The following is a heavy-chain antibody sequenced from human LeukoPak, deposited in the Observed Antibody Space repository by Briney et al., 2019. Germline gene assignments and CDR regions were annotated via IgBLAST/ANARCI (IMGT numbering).Heavy chain of an antibody. CDR3: ARVGRGDHTWGSYYCDH. J-gene: IGHJ4*02. CDR1: GGSISSSSYY. CDR2: IYYSGST. Sequence: PPETLSLTCTVSGGSISSSSYYWVWIRQPPGKGLEWIGSIYYSGSTYYNPSLKSRVTISVDTSKNQFSLKLSSVTAADTAVYYCARVGRGDHTWGSYYCDHWGQGTLVTVSS. D-gene: IGHD3-16*01. V-gene: IGHV4-39*07.